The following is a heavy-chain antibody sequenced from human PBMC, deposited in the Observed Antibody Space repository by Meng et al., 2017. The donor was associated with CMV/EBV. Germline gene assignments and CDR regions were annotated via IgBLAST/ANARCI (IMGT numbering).Heavy chain of an antibody. CDR3: AKVRGMTTVTRRGGWFDP. D-gene: IGHD4-17*01. CDR2: ISGSGGST. J-gene: IGHJ5*02. Sequence: TFRSYAMSWVRPAPGKGLEWVSAISGSGGSTYYADSVKGRFTISRDNSKNTLYLQMNSLRAEDTAVYYCAKVRGMTTVTRRGGWFDPWGQGTLVTVSS. V-gene: IGHV3-23*01. CDR1: TFRSYA.